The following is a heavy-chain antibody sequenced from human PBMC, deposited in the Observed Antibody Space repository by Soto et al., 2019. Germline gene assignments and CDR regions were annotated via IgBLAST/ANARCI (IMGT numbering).Heavy chain of an antibody. J-gene: IGHJ3*02. CDR1: GYSFTSYW. CDR2: IYPGDSDT. Sequence: GESLKISCKGSGYSFTSYWIGWVRQMPGKGLEWMGIIYPGDSDTRYSPSFQGQVTISADKSISTAYLQWSSLKASDTAMYYCARQGSLELVFGAFDIRGQGTMVTVSS. V-gene: IGHV5-51*01. D-gene: IGHD1-7*01. CDR3: ARQGSLELVFGAFDI.